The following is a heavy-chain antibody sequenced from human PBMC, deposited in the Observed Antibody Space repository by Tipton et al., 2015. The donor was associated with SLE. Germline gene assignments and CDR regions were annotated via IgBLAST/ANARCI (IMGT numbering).Heavy chain of an antibody. D-gene: IGHD2-8*01. Sequence: TLSLTCTVSGYSISSGYSWRVWIRQPPGKGLEWIGSSYHSGSTYDNASLKSRVTISIDTSKNQFSLKLSSVIAADTAMYFCARYGLSNWHLDLWGRGTLVTVSS. CDR1: GYSISSGYS. CDR2: SYHSGST. V-gene: IGHV4-38-2*02. J-gene: IGHJ2*01. CDR3: ARYGLSNWHLDL.